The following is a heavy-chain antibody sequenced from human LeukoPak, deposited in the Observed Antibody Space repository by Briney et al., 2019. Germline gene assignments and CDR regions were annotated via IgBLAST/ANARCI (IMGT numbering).Heavy chain of an antibody. CDR1: GYTFTSYD. CDR2: MNPNSGNT. V-gene: IGHV1-8*01. J-gene: IGHJ6*03. D-gene: IGHD3-10*01. Sequence: GASVKVSCKASGYTFTSYDINWVRQATGQGLEWMGWMNPNSGNTGYAQKFQGRVTMTRDTSISTAYMELSRLRSDDTAVYYCAREEITMVRGVDYMDVWGKGTTVTISS. CDR3: AREEITMVRGVDYMDV.